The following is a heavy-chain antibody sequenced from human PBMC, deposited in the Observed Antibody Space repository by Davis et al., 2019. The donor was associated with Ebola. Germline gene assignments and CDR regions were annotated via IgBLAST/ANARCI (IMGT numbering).Heavy chain of an antibody. CDR3: ARGDLTGTFDY. CDR1: GGTFSSYA. CDR2: IIPIFGTA. V-gene: IGHV1-69*05. Sequence: SVKVSCKASGGTFSSYAISWVRQAPGQGLEWMGGIIPIFGTANYAQKFQGRVTITRNTSISTAYMELSSLRSEDTAVYYCARGDLTGTFDYWGQGTLVTVSS. J-gene: IGHJ4*02. D-gene: IGHD1-20*01.